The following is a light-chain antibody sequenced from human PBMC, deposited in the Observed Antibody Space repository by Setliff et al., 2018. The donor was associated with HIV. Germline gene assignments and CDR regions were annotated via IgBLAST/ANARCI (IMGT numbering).Light chain of an antibody. CDR3: SSYVNINTLV. CDR2: DVR. V-gene: IGLV2-23*02. Sequence: LTQPASVSGSPGQSITISCTGSSSDIGAYNYVSWYQQHPGKVPKVIIYDVRKRPSGVSGRFSGSKSANTASLTISGLQAEDEATYYCSSYVNINTLVFGSGTKVTVL. J-gene: IGLJ1*01. CDR1: SSDIGAYNY.